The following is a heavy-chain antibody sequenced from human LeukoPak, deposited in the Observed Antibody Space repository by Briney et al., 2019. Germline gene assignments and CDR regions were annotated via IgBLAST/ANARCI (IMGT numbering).Heavy chain of an antibody. D-gene: IGHD2-2*01. CDR3: ARDVREYQLRWYLDY. CDR1: GGTFSSYA. V-gene: IGHV1-69*13. Sequence: SVKVSCKASGGTFSSYAISWVRQAPGQGLEWMGGIIPIFGTANYAQKFQGRVTITADESTSTAYMELSSLRSEDTAVYYCARDVREYQLRWYLDYWGQGTRVSVSS. J-gene: IGHJ4*02. CDR2: IIPIFGTA.